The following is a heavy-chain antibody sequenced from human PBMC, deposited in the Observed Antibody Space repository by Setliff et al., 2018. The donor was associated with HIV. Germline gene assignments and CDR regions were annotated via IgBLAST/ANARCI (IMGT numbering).Heavy chain of an antibody. CDR2: IYYNGIT. CDR1: GGSIGTTTYY. D-gene: IGHD2-15*01. Sequence: SETLSLTCAVSGGSIGTTTYYWGWIRQPPGKGLEWIGSIYYNGITYYNPSLKGRFTISVDTPKNQFSLKVTSVTAADTAVYYCARRIFHSSFPSFDSWGQGTLVTVSS. CDR3: ARRIFHSSFPSFDS. J-gene: IGHJ4*02. V-gene: IGHV4-39*01.